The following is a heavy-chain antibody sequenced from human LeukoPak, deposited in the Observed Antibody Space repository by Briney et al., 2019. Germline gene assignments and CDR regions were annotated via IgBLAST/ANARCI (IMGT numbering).Heavy chain of an antibody. CDR2: IYTSGST. Sequence: SETLSLTCTVSGGSISSGSYYWSWIRQPAGKGLEWIGRIYTSGSTNYNPSLKSRVTISVDTSKNQFSLKLSSVTAADTAVYYCASATYDSSGYSSDYWGQGTLVTVSS. CDR1: GGSISSGSYY. D-gene: IGHD3-22*01. CDR3: ASATYDSSGYSSDY. V-gene: IGHV4-61*02. J-gene: IGHJ4*02.